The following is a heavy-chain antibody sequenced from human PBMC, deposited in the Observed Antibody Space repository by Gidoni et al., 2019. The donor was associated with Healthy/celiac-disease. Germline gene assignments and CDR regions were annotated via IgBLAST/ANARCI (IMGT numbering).Heavy chain of an antibody. V-gene: IGHV3-23*01. Sequence: EVQLLESGGGLVQPGGSLRLSCAASGFPFSSYAMSWVRQAPGKGLEWVSAISGSGGSTYYADSVKGRFTISRDNSKNTLYLQMNSLRAEDTAVYYCVSWMPNFEPYFDYWGQGTLVTVSS. CDR3: VSWMPNFEPYFDY. J-gene: IGHJ4*02. CDR2: ISGSGGST. D-gene: IGHD3-9*01. CDR1: GFPFSSYA.